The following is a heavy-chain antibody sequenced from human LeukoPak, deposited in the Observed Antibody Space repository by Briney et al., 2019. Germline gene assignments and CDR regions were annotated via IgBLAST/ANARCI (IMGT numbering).Heavy chain of an antibody. D-gene: IGHD2-2*02. CDR2: IYHSGST. J-gene: IGHJ6*03. V-gene: IGHV4-38-2*01. CDR3: ARQPPVYCSSTSCYMVEERYYYYYMDV. CDR1: GYSISSGYY. Sequence: PSETLSLTCAVSGYSISSGYYWGWIRQPPGKGLEWIGSIYHSGSTYYNPSLKSRVTISVDTSKNQFSLKLSSVTAADTAVYYCARQPPVYCSSTSCYMVEERYYYYYMDVWGKGTTVTVSS.